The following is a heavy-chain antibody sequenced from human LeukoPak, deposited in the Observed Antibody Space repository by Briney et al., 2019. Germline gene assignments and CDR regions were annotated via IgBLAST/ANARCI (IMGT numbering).Heavy chain of an antibody. V-gene: IGHV4-34*01. D-gene: IGHD6-6*01. Sequence: SETLSRTCAVYGGSFSGYYWSWIRQPPGKGLEWIGEINHRGSTNYNPSLKSRVTISVDTSKNQFSLKLSSVTAADTAVYYCARALAARRGGGVVKFDYWGQGTLVTVSS. CDR2: INHRGST. J-gene: IGHJ4*02. CDR1: GGSFSGYY. CDR3: ARALAARRGGGVVKFDY.